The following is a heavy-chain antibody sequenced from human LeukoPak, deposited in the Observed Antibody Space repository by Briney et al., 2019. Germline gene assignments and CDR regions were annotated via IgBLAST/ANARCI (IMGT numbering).Heavy chain of an antibody. CDR1: GGPFRGYY. Sequence: PSETLSLTCAVYGGPFRGYYWAWIRNPPGKGLEWIGEINHSGSTNYNPSLKSRVTISVDTSKNQFSLKLSSVTAADTAVYYCARGGTGVYYYYMDVWGKGTTVTVSS. J-gene: IGHJ6*03. V-gene: IGHV4-34*01. CDR2: INHSGST. D-gene: IGHD1-14*01. CDR3: ARGGTGVYYYYMDV.